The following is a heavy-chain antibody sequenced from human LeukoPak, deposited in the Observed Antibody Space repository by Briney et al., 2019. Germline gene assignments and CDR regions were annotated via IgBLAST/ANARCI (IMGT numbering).Heavy chain of an antibody. V-gene: IGHV3-7*01. J-gene: IGHJ3*02. CDR1: GFTFSDYY. D-gene: IGHD6-19*01. CDR3: ARGSGAFDI. CDR2: IKQDGSEK. Sequence: GGSLRLSCAASGFTFSDYYMSWVRQAPGKGLEWVANIKQDGSEKYYVDSVKGRFTISRDNAKNSLYLQMNSLRAEDTAVYYCARGSGAFDIWGQGTMVTVSS.